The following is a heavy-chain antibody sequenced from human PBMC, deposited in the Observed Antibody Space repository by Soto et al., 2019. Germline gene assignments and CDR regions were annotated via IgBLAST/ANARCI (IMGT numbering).Heavy chain of an antibody. CDR3: ARERGGYNYGDS. J-gene: IGHJ4*02. CDR2: VNIYRGTT. V-gene: IGHV1-18*01. D-gene: IGHD5-18*01. Sequence: QVQLVQSGAEVRKPGASVKVSCKASGYTFTDYGISWVRQTPGQGLQWMGWVNIYRGTTNYAQKFQDRVTMTTDTSTSTAYLELRSLRSDDTAVYYCARERGGYNYGDSWGQGTLVTVSS. CDR1: GYTFTDYG.